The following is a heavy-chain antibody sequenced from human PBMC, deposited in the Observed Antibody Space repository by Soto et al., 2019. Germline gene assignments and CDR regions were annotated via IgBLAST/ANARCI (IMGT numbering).Heavy chain of an antibody. Sequence: QVQLQESGPGLVKPSQTLSLTCTVSGGSISSGGYYWSSIRQHPGKGLEWIGYIYYSGSTYYNPALKSRVPLSVDPSQNQFSLKLGSVSAADTAVYYCARLTNLDYYYDMDAWGQGTTVTVSS. V-gene: IGHV4-31*03. D-gene: IGHD4-17*01. CDR2: IYYSGST. CDR3: ARLTNLDYYYDMDA. J-gene: IGHJ6*02. CDR1: GGSISSGGYY.